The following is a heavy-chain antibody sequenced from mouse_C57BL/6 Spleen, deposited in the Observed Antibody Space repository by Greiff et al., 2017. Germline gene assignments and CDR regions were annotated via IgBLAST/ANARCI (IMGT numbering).Heavy chain of an antibody. Sequence: EVQLQQSGPELVKPGASVKISCKASGYSFTGYYMNWVKQSPEKSLEWIGEINPSTGGTTYNQKFKAKATLTVDKSSSTAYMQLKSLTSEDSAVYYCAIHNYYGSSYPYYFDYWGQGTTLTVSS. CDR1: GYSFTGYY. D-gene: IGHD1-1*01. CDR2: INPSTGGT. CDR3: AIHNYYGSSYPYYFDY. V-gene: IGHV1-42*01. J-gene: IGHJ2*01.